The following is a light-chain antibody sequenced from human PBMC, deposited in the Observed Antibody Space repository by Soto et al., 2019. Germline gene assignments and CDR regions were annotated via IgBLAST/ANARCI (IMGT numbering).Light chain of an antibody. J-gene: IGKJ1*01. CDR3: QQYNNWPRWT. CDR1: QSVSSN. CDR2: GAS. Sequence: EIVMTQSPATLSVSPGESATLSCRVSQSVSSNLAWYQQKPGQAPRLLIYGASTRATGIPARFSGSGSGTEFTLTISSLQSEDFAVYYCQQYNNWPRWTFGQGTKVEIK. V-gene: IGKV3-15*01.